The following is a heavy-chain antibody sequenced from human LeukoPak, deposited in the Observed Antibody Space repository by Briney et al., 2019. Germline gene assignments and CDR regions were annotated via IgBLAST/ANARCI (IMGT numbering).Heavy chain of an antibody. Sequence: PSETLSLTCAVYGGSFSGYYWSWIRQPPRKGLEWIGEINHSGSTNYNPSLKSRVTISVDTSKNQFSLKLSSVTAADTAVYYCATDESGAIDYWGQGTLVTVSS. J-gene: IGHJ4*02. V-gene: IGHV4-34*01. CDR1: GGSFSGYY. CDR2: INHSGST. CDR3: ATDESGAIDY.